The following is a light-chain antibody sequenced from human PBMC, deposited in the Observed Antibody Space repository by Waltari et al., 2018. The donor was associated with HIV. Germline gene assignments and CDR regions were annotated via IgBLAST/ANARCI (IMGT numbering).Light chain of an antibody. J-gene: IGLJ2*01. CDR2: DVS. CDR3: CSYAGSSTV. Sequence: QSALTQPASVSGSPGQSITISCTGTSSDDGGYNYGSWYQQPPGKAPNPMIYDVSKRPSGVSTRFSGPKSGNTASLTISGLQAEDEADYYCCSYAGSSTVFGGGTKLTVL. CDR1: SSDDGGYNY. V-gene: IGLV2-23*02.